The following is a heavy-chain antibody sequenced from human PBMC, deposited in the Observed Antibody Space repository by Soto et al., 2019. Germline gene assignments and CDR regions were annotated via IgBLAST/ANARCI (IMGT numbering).Heavy chain of an antibody. V-gene: IGHV1-3*01. J-gene: IGHJ4*02. D-gene: IGHD3-22*01. Sequence: QVHLVQSGAEGKKPGASGKVSCTASGYTFTSYAIHWLRQPPGQRLEWMGGINAGNGNTKYSQKSQGRVTITRDTSASTAYMELSSLRSEDTAVYYCARGDFYDIHDYWGQGTLVTVSS. CDR2: INAGNGNT. CDR3: ARGDFYDIHDY. CDR1: GYTFTSYA.